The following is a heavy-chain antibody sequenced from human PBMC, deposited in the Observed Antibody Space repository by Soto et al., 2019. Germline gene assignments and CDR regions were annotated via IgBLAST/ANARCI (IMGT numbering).Heavy chain of an antibody. D-gene: IGHD3-3*01. CDR3: ARALMESRQIYCFDS. V-gene: IGHV2-26*01. CDR2: IFWNDER. J-gene: IGHJ4*02. Sequence: HVTLKASGPVLVKPTETLTLTCTVSGFSLSKARMGVSWIRQPPGKSLEWLAHIFWNDERTYTTSLKNSITISKDTPKSQVVLTLTNVDPVDTGTYFCARALMESRQIYCFDSWGQGTLVTVSS. CDR1: GFSLSKARMG.